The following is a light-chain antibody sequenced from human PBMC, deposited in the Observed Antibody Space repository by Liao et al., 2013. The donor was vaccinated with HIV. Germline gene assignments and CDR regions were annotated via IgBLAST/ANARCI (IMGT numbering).Light chain of an antibody. CDR1: NLGDKY. CDR3: QAWDSSTEVV. J-gene: IGLJ2*01. Sequence: SYELTQPPSVSVSPGQTANITCSGDNLGDKYASWYQQKPGQSPVLVIYQDNKRPSGIPERYTGSNSGITATLTISRTQAIDEADYYCQAWDSSTEVVFGGGTKLTVL. CDR2: QDN. V-gene: IGLV3-1*01.